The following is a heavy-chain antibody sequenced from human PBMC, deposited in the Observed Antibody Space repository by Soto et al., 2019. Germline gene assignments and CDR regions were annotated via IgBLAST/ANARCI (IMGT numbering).Heavy chain of an antibody. V-gene: IGHV4-59*01. CDR1: GGSISNYY. CDR2: IYYSGST. J-gene: IGHJ4*02. Sequence: PSETLSLTCTVSGGSISNYYWSWIRQPPGKGLEWIGYIYYSGSTNYNPSLKSRVTMSVDTSKNQFSLKLSSVTAADTAVFSCARGLRWNDYWGQGTLVTVSS. D-gene: IGHD4-17*01. CDR3: ARGLRWNDY.